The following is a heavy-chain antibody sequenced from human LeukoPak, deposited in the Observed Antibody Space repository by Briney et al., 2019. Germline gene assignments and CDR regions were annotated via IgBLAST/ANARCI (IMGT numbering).Heavy chain of an antibody. CDR2: INPDASAR. D-gene: IGHD6-25*01. CDR1: GFTFSTYW. V-gene: IGHV3-74*01. CDR3: AGGLAAAVGFGDC. J-gene: IGHJ4*02. Sequence: GGSLRLSCAASGFTFSTYWVHWVRQVPGKGLVWVSFINPDASARGHADSVKGRFSISRDNAKNAVYLQLNSLRAEDTAIYYCAGGLAAAVGFGDCWGRGTLVTVSS.